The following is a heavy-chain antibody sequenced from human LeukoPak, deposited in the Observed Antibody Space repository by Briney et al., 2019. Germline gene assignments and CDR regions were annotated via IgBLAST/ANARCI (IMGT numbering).Heavy chain of an antibody. CDR1: NYSISNSLY. J-gene: IGHJ6*03. Sequence: PSETLSLTCSGSNYSISNSLYWGWLRPPPGKGLEWIGSIYRSGSTFYNPSLTSRVTISLDTSKNQFSLKLSSVTAADTAVYFCARGTYGYYMDVWGKGTTVTVSS. D-gene: IGHD4-17*01. CDR3: ARGTYGYYMDV. V-gene: IGHV4-38-2*02. CDR2: IYRSGST.